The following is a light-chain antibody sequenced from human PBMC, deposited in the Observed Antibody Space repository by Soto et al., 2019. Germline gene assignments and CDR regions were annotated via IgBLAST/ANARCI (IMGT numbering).Light chain of an antibody. CDR2: WAS. Sequence: DIVMTQSPDSLAVSLGERATINCKSSQSVFYSSNNKNYIAWYQQKPGQPHKLLIYWASTRESGVPDRFSGSGSGTDFTLTISSLQAEDVAVYYCQQYYSTPLTFGGGTKVEIK. J-gene: IGKJ4*01. CDR3: QQYYSTPLT. CDR1: QSVFYSSNNKNY. V-gene: IGKV4-1*01.